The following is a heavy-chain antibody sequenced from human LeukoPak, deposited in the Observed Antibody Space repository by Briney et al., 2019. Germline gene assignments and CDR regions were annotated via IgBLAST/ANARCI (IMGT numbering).Heavy chain of an antibody. J-gene: IGHJ4*02. D-gene: IGHD2-8*01. CDR1: GFTFSSYG. Sequence: PGGSLRLSCAASGFTFSSYGMDWVRQAPGKGLEWVAFIWYDGSDKYYADSVKGRFTISRDHSKNTLYLQMNSLRAEDTAVYYCAKGLYCTNGVCYNDYFDYWGQGTLVTVSS. CDR3: AKGLYCTNGVCYNDYFDY. V-gene: IGHV3-30*02. CDR2: IWYDGSDK.